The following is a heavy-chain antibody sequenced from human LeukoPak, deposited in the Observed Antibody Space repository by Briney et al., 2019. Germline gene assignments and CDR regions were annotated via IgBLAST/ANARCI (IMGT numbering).Heavy chain of an antibody. J-gene: IGHJ3*02. D-gene: IGHD3-10*01. Sequence: SETLSLTCTVSGGSISSSSYYWGWIRQPPGKGLEWIGSIYYSGSTYHNPSLKSRVTISVDTSKNQFSLKLSSVTAADTAVYYCAGSSGRRTFDIWGQGAMVTVSS. CDR3: AGSSGRRTFDI. V-gene: IGHV4-39*07. CDR2: IYYSGST. CDR1: GGSISSSSYY.